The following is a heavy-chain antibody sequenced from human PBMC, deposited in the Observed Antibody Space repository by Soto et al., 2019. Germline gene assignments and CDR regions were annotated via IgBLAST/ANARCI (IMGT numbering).Heavy chain of an antibody. D-gene: IGHD6-19*01. CDR3: ARSAAVAGPLDFDY. J-gene: IGHJ4*02. V-gene: IGHV3-33*01. CDR2: IWYDGSNK. Sequence: QVQLVESGGGVVQPGRSLRLSCAASGFTFSSYGMHWVRQAPGKGLEWVAVIWYDGSNKYYADSVKGRFTISRDNSKNTLYLQMNSLRAEDTAVYYCARSAAVAGPLDFDYWGQGTLGTVS. CDR1: GFTFSSYG.